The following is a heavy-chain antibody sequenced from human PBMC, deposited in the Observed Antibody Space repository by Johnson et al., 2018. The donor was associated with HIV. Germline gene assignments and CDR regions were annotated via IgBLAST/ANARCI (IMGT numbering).Heavy chain of an antibody. V-gene: IGHV3-30*04. CDR3: VRRGRYCSNGVCFDAFDI. CDR1: GFTFSSYA. J-gene: IGHJ3*02. D-gene: IGHD2-8*01. Sequence: QVQLVESGGGVVQPGRSLRLSCAASGFTFSSYAMHWVRQAPGKGLEWVAVISYDGSNKYYADSVKGRFTISRDNAKKSLYLQMNSLRAEDTALYYCVRRGRYCSNGVCFDAFDIWGQGTMVTVSS. CDR2: ISYDGSNK.